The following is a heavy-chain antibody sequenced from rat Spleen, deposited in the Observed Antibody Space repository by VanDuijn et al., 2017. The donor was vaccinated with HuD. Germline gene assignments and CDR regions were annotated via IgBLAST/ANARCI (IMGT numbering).Heavy chain of an antibody. J-gene: IGHJ2*01. CDR2: ITNASGRT. CDR1: GFTFNNYW. V-gene: IGHV5-31*01. CDR3: TRGGLYYFDY. Sequence: EVQLVESGGGLVQPGGSLKLSCVASGFTFNNYWMTWIRQAPGKGLEWVASITNASGRTYYPDSVKGRFTISRDPAQNTLYLQMNSLRSEDTATYYCTRGGLYYFDYWGQGVMVTVSS.